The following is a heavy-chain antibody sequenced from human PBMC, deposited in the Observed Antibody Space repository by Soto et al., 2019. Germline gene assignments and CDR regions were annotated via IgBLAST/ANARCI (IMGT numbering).Heavy chain of an antibody. CDR1: GASISSGDSF. D-gene: IGHD3-16*02. V-gene: IGHV4-30-4*01. Sequence: SETLSLTCTVSGASISSGDSFWSWIRQPPGKGLEWIAYIYSSGSTYYNPSLKRRVAISIDTSKNQFSLNLSSLTAEDTAAYYCARGLGGYLDYLDYWGQGTLVTVSS. CDR2: IYSSGST. J-gene: IGHJ4*02. CDR3: ARGLGGYLDYLDY.